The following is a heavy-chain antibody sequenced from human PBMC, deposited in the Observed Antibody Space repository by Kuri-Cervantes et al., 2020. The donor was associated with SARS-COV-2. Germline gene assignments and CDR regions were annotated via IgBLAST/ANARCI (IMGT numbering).Heavy chain of an antibody. D-gene: IGHD6-19*01. CDR1: GGTFSSYA. J-gene: IGHJ5*02. Sequence: SVKVSCKASGGTFSSYAISWMRQAPGQGLEWMGGIIPIFGTANYAQKFQGRVTITADESTSTAYMELSSLRSEDTAVYYCARADSGLMNWFDPWGQGTLVTVSS. CDR2: IIPIFGTA. CDR3: ARADSGLMNWFDP. V-gene: IGHV1-69*13.